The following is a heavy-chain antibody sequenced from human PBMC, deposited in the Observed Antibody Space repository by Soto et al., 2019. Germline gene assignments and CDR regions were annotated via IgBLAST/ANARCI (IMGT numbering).Heavy chain of an antibody. CDR3: ARDRDYDFWSGSRYGMDV. CDR2: ISAYNGNT. D-gene: IGHD3-3*01. Sequence: ASVKVSCKASGYTFTSYGISWVRQAPGQGLEWMGRISAYNGNTNYAQKLQGRVTMTTDTSTSTAYMELRSLRSDDTAVYYCARDRDYDFWSGSRYGMDVWGQGTTVTVSS. CDR1: GYTFTSYG. V-gene: IGHV1-18*01. J-gene: IGHJ6*02.